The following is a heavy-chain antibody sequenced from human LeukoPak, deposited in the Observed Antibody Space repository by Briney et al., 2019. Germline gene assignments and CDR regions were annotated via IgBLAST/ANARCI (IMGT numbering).Heavy chain of an antibody. Sequence: SQTLSLTCTVSGGSISSGDYYWSWIRQPPGKGLEWIGNMYYSGSTYYNPSLKSRVTISADTSKNQFSLKLRSVTAADTAVYYCAGGVTTGPVEYWGQGTLVTVSS. V-gene: IGHV4-30-4*01. CDR2: MYYSGST. CDR3: AGGVTTGPVEY. D-gene: IGHD2-21*02. CDR1: GGSISSGDYY. J-gene: IGHJ4*02.